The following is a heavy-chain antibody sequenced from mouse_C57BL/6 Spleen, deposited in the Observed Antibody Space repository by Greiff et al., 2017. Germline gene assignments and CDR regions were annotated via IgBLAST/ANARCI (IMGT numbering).Heavy chain of an antibody. V-gene: IGHV3-6*01. CDR1: GYSITSGYY. CDR2: ISYDGSN. Sequence: EVQVVESGPGLVKPSQSLSLTCSVTGYSITSGYYWNWIRQFPGNKLEWMGYISYDGSNNYNPSLKNRISITRDTSKNQFFLKLNSVTTEDTATYYCAREGIYYYGSSPFAYWGQGTLVTVSA. J-gene: IGHJ3*01. CDR3: AREGIYYYGSSPFAY. D-gene: IGHD1-1*01.